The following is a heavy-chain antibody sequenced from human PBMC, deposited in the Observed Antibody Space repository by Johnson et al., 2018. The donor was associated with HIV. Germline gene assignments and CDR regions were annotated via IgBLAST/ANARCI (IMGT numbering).Heavy chain of an antibody. CDR2: ISDDGCNK. CDR1: GFTFSSFG. Sequence: QVQLVESGGGLVQPGRSLRLSCAASGFTFSSFGMHWVRQDPGKGLEWMTIISDDGCNKNYADSVKGRFTISRDNSKNTLYLQMNSLRAEDTAVYYCASNLPYDSSGYYYSGRDAFDIWGQGTMVTVSS. D-gene: IGHD3-22*01. CDR3: ASNLPYDSSGYYYSGRDAFDI. V-gene: IGHV3-33*05. J-gene: IGHJ3*02.